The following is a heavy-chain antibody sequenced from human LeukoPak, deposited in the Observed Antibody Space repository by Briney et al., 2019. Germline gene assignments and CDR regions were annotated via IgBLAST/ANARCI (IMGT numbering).Heavy chain of an antibody. Sequence: GGSLRLSCAASGFTFSRYWMSWVRQAPGKGLEWVANIKEDGTVKYYVESVRGRFTVSRDNARNSLYLQMNSLRAEDTAVYYCAASITMFDYWGQGTLVTVSS. CDR2: IKEDGTVK. V-gene: IGHV3-7*02. CDR1: GFTFSRYW. D-gene: IGHD3-10*01. J-gene: IGHJ4*02. CDR3: AASITMFDY.